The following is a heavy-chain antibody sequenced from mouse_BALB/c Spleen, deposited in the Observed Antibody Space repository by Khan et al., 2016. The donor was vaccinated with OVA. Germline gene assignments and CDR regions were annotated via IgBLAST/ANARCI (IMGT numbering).Heavy chain of an antibody. Sequence: QIQLVQSGTELAKPGASVKMSCKASGYTFISYWMHWVKQRPGQGLEWIGYINPSTDYTEYNQKFKDKATLTTDKSSNTAYMQLSSLTSEDSAVXDGTRRGLYGIFVYWGQGTRVTVAA. CDR1: GYTFISYW. CDR3: TRRGLYGIFVY. D-gene: IGHD2-12*01. V-gene: IGHV1-7*01. CDR2: INPSTDYT. J-gene: IGHJ3*01.